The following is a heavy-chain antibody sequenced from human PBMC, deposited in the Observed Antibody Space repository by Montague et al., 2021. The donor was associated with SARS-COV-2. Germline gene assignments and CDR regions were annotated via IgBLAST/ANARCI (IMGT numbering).Heavy chain of an antibody. Sequence: CAISGDSVSSNSAAWNWIRQSPSRRLEWLGRTCYRSKWYNDYAVSVKSRITINPDTSKNQFSLQLNSVTPEDTAVYYCARGDEEQWLVHYYYYGMDVWGQGTTVTVSS. CDR3: ARGDEEQWLVHYYYYGMDV. V-gene: IGHV6-1*01. CDR1: GDSVSSNSAA. D-gene: IGHD6-19*01. CDR2: TCYRSKWYN. J-gene: IGHJ6*02.